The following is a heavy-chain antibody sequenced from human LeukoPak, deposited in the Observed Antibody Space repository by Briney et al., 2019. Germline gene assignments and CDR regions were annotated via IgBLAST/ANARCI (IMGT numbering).Heavy chain of an antibody. CDR3: AKSEEVFSWGEGPVPGYFDY. CDR1: GFTFSSYA. J-gene: IGHJ4*02. D-gene: IGHD1-26*01. V-gene: IGHV3-23*01. Sequence: PGGSLRLSCAASGFTFSSYAMSWVRQAPGKGLEWVSAISGSGGSTYYADSVKGRFTISRDNSKNTLYLQMNSLRAEDTAVYYCAKSEEVFSWGEGPVPGYFDYWGQGTLVTVSS. CDR2: ISGSGGST.